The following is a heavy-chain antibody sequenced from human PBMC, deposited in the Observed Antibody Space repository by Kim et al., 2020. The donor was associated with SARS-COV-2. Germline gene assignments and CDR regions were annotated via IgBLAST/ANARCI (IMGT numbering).Heavy chain of an antibody. V-gene: IGHV3-30*04. Sequence: GGSLRLSCAASGLTFSSYAMDWVRQAPGKGLEWVAVISYDGSNKSYADSVKGRFTISRDNSKNTLYLQMNSVRAEDTAVYYCAREQRIQLWPGYYYGMDVWGQGTTVTVSS. J-gene: IGHJ6*02. CDR2: ISYDGSNK. D-gene: IGHD5-18*01. CDR1: GLTFSSYA. CDR3: AREQRIQLWPGYYYGMDV.